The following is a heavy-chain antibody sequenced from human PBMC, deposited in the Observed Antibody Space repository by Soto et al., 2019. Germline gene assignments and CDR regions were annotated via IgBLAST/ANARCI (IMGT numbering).Heavy chain of an antibody. J-gene: IGHJ4*02. CDR1: GGSLSGYY. Sequence: RSLTCAVYGGSLSGYYWSWIRQPPGKGLEWIGEINHSGSTNYNPSLKSRVTISVDTSKNQFSLKLSSVTAADTAVYYCARSMVRGVLRLNYWGQGTLVTVSS. CDR3: ARSMVRGVLRLNY. D-gene: IGHD3-10*01. V-gene: IGHV4-34*01. CDR2: INHSGST.